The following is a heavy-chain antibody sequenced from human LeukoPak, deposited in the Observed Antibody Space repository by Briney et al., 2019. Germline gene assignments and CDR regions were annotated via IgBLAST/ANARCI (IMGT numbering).Heavy chain of an antibody. Sequence: GGSLRLSCAASGFTFTTYWMHWVRQAPGKGLVWVSHINSDGSITSYADSVKGRFIISRDNAKNTLYLQMNSLRAEDTAVYYCARDAVDTANAVWGQGTTVTVSS. CDR1: GFTFTTYW. J-gene: IGHJ6*02. CDR3: ARDAVDTANAV. V-gene: IGHV3-74*01. CDR2: INSDGSIT. D-gene: IGHD5-18*01.